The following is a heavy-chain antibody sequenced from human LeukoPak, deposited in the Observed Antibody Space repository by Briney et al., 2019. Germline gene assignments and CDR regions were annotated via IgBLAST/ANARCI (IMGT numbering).Heavy chain of an antibody. Sequence: ASVKVSYKASGYTFTTYTMHWVRQAPGQRLEWMGWINAGNGNTRYSNKFQGRVTITRDTSATTAYMELSSLGSEDTAVYYCAIGHLGLSIDYWGQGTLVTVSS. J-gene: IGHJ4*02. CDR3: AIGHLGLSIDY. CDR2: INAGNGNT. V-gene: IGHV1-3*01. CDR1: GYTFTTYT. D-gene: IGHD2/OR15-2a*01.